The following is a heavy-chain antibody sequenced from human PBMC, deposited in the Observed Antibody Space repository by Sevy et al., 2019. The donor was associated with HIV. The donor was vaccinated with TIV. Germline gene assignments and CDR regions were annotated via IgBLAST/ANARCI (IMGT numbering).Heavy chain of an antibody. Sequence: APVKVSCKASGGTFSSYAISWVRQAPGQGLEWMGGIIPIFGTANYAQKFQGRVTITADESTSTAYMELSSLRSEDTAVYYCARAHPRCISTSCYVGFDYWGQGTLVTVSS. CDR2: IIPIFGTA. V-gene: IGHV1-69*13. CDR3: ARAHPRCISTSCYVGFDY. CDR1: GGTFSSYA. D-gene: IGHD2-2*01. J-gene: IGHJ4*02.